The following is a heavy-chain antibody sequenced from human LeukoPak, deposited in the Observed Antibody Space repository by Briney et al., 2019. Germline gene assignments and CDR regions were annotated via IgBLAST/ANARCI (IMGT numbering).Heavy chain of an antibody. CDR2: ISAYNGNT. D-gene: IGHD4-23*01. CDR1: GYTFTSYG. V-gene: IGHV1-18*01. J-gene: IGHJ4*02. Sequence: ASVKVSCKASGYTFTSYGISWVRQAPGQGLEWMGWISAYNGNTNFAQKLQGRVTMTTDTSTSTAYMELRSLRSDDTAVYYCARWDYGGNSGDYWGQGTLVTVSS. CDR3: ARWDYGGNSGDY.